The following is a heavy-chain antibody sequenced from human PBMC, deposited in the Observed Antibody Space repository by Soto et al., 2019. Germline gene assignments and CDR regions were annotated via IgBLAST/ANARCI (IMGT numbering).Heavy chain of an antibody. CDR1: GGSISSGGYY. V-gene: IGHV4-31*03. Sequence: QVQLQESGPGLVKPSQTLSLTCTVSGGSISSGGYYWSWIRQHPGKGLEWVGYIYYSGSTYYNPSLQSRVTISVDTSKNLFSLKLSSVTAADTAVYYCAREGSYGSDYWGQGTLVTVSS. J-gene: IGHJ4*02. D-gene: IGHD5-18*01. CDR3: AREGSYGSDY. CDR2: IYYSGST.